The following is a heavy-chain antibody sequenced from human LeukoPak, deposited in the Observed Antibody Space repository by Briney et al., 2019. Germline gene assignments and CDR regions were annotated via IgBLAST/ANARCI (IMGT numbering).Heavy chain of an antibody. Sequence: GGSLRLSCEPSGFPFNSSWMRWVSQAPGKGLVWVSRISGDGTIKTYADFVRGRFTISRDNTKNILYLQMNSPRVEDTAIYFCSRSQFDYWGQGVLVTVSS. J-gene: IGHJ4*02. V-gene: IGHV3-74*03. CDR1: GFPFNSSW. CDR2: ISGDGTIK. CDR3: SRSQFDY.